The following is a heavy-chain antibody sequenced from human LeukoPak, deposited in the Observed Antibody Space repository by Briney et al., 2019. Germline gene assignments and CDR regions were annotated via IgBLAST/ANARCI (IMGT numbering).Heavy chain of an antibody. CDR3: ARDRTEDFWSGYHYGMDV. D-gene: IGHD3-3*01. V-gene: IGHV1-69*04. CDR2: IFPILGIA. J-gene: IGHJ6*02. CDR1: GGTFSSYA. Sequence: ASVKVSCKASGGTFSSYAISWVRQAPGQGLGWMGRIFPILGIANYAQKFQGRVTITADKSTSTAYMELSSLRSEDTAVYYCARDRTEDFWSGYHYGMDVWGQGTTVTVSS.